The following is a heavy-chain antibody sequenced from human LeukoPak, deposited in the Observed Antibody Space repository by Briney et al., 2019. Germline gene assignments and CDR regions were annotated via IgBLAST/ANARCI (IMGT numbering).Heavy chain of an antibody. J-gene: IGHJ4*02. CDR1: GFTFSSHW. V-gene: IGHV3-74*01. CDR2: INTDGSTT. CDR3: ARPYTSSCPFGY. Sequence: QPGGSLRLSCGASGFTFSSHWMYWVRQAPGKGLVWVSRINTDGSTTTYADSVKGRFTISRDNAKNTLYLQMNSLRAEDAAVYYCARPYTSSCPFGYWGQGTLVTVSS. D-gene: IGHD6-13*01.